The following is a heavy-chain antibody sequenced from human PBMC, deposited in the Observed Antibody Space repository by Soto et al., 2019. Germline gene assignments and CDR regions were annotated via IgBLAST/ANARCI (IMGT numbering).Heavy chain of an antibody. J-gene: IGHJ4*02. CDR3: VGGCGRGRGPYFFDF. Sequence: EVQLVESGGGLVQPGGSLRLSCAASGFTFSTYWMSWVRQAPGKGLEWVATIRQDGSEKHHVDSVEGRFTISRDNAKNLMYLQTTGLRAENTAMYYCVGGCGRGRGPYFFDFWGQGTLVSVSS. CDR2: IRQDGSEK. V-gene: IGHV3-7*04. D-gene: IGHD2-21*01. CDR1: GFTFSTYW.